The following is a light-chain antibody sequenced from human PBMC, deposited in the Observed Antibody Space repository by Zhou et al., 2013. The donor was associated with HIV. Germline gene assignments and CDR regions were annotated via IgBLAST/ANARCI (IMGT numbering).Light chain of an antibody. Sequence: DIQMTQSPSTLSASVGDRVTITCRASQSISSWLAWYQQKPGKAPKLLIYKASSLGSGVPSRFSGSESGTEFTLTISSLQPDDFATYHCQQYSSYPWTFGQGTKVHIK. CDR3: QQYSSYPWT. V-gene: IGKV1-5*03. CDR2: KAS. J-gene: IGKJ1*01. CDR1: QSISSW.